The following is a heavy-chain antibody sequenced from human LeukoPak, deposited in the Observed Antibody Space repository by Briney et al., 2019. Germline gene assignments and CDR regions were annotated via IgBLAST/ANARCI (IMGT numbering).Heavy chain of an antibody. CDR1: DGSISSYY. V-gene: IGHV4-59*01. Sequence: PSETLSLTCTVSDGSISSYYWSWIRQPPGKGLEWIGYIYYSGSTNYNPSLKSRVTMSVDTSKTQFSLKLSSVTAADTAVYYCARVPSGWDAFDIWGQGTMVTVSS. CDR2: IYYSGST. CDR3: ARVPSGWDAFDI. J-gene: IGHJ3*02. D-gene: IGHD6-19*01.